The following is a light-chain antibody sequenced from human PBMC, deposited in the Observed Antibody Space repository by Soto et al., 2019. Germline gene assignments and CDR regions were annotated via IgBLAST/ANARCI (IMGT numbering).Light chain of an antibody. V-gene: IGKV3-15*01. CDR2: GAS. Sequence: EIVMTQSPATLSVSPGDRVTLSCRASQSVSSDLAWYQHKPGQPPRLLIYGASTRATGIPDTFSGSGSGTEFTPTISSLQSEDSAVYYCQQYFDWRTFGQGTRVEVK. J-gene: IGKJ1*01. CDR1: QSVSSD. CDR3: QQYFDWRT.